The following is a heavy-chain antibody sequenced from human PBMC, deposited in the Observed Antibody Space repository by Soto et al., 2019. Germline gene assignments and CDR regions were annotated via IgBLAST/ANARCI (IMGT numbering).Heavy chain of an antibody. D-gene: IGHD6-6*01. CDR3: ARSSSWHYYYGMDV. CDR1: GFTFSSYA. CDR2: ISYDGSNK. V-gene: IGHV3-30-3*01. J-gene: IGHJ6*02. Sequence: QVQLVESGGGVVQPGRPLRLSCAASGFTFSSYAMHWVRQAPGKGLEWVAVISYDGSNKYYADSVKGRFTISRDNSKNTLYLQMNSLRAEDTAVYSCARSSSWHYYYGMDVWGQGTTVTVSS.